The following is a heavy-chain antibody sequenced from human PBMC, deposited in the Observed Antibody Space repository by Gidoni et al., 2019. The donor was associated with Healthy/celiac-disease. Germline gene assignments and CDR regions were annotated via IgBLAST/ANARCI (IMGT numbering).Heavy chain of an antibody. D-gene: IGHD6-19*01. V-gene: IGHV3-21*01. CDR2: ISSSSSYI. CDR3: ARDRGQWLVLKAFDI. Sequence: EVQLVESGGGLVKPGGSLRLSCAASGFTFSSYSMNWVRQAPGKGLEWVSSISSSSSYIYYADSVKGRFTISRDNAKNSLYLQMNSLRAEDTAVYYCARDRGQWLVLKAFDIWGQGTMVTVSS. CDR1: GFTFSSYS. J-gene: IGHJ3*02.